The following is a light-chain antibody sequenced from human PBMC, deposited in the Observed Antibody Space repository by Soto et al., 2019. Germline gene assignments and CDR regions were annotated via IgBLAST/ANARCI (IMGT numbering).Light chain of an antibody. CDR3: QQRNNGLT. J-gene: IGKJ4*01. V-gene: IGKV3-11*01. Sequence: EIVLTQSPATLSLSPGERGTLSCRASQSISSSLAWYQQRPGQAPRLLIYDASNRATGIPARFSGSGSGTDFPLTISSLEPEDFAVYYCQQRNNGLTFGGGTKVEIK. CDR1: QSISSS. CDR2: DAS.